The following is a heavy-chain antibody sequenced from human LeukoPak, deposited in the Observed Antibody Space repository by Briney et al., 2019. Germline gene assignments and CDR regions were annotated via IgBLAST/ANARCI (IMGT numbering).Heavy chain of an antibody. CDR2: INPNSGGT. J-gene: IGHJ6*03. V-gene: IGHV1-2*02. CDR1: GYTFTGYY. CDR3: ARAKTPPPGYYYYYYMDV. Sequence: ASVKVSCKASGYTFTGYYMHGVRQAPGQGLEWMGWINPNSGGTNYAQKFQGRVTMTRDTAISTAYMELSRLRSDDTAVYYCARAKTPPPGYYYYYYMDVWGKGTTVTVSS.